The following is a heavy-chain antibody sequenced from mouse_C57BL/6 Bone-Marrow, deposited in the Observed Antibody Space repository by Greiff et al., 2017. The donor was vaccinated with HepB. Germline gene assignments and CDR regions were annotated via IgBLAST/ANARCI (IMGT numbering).Heavy chain of an antibody. CDR3: ARGGYDGYYFYAMDY. J-gene: IGHJ4*01. D-gene: IGHD2-3*01. CDR1: GYTFTDHT. V-gene: IGHV1-78*01. Sequence: QVQLQQSDAELVKPGASVKISCKVSGYTFTDHTIHWMKQRPEQGLEWIGYIYPRDGSTKYNEKFKGKATLTADKSSSTAYMQLNSLTSEDSAVYFCARGGYDGYYFYAMDYWGQGTSVTVSS. CDR2: IYPRDGST.